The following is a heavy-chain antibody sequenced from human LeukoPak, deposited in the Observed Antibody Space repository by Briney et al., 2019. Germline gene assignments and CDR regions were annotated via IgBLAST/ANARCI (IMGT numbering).Heavy chain of an antibody. CDR3: ARAGDSGTSTNWFGP. D-gene: IGHD3-10*01. J-gene: IGHJ5*02. CDR1: EYSFTAYH. CDR2: INPNSGGT. Sequence: GSLKLSCKASEYSFTAYHMHWVRQAPGQGLEWVGWINPNSGGTNYAQRFQGRVTMTWDTSISTAYLELSSLTSDDTAVYYCARAGDSGTSTNWFGPWGKETLLTVSS. V-gene: IGHV1-2*02.